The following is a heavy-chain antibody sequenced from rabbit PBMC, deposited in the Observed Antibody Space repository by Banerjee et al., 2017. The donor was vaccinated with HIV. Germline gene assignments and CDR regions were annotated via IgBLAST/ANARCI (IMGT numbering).Heavy chain of an antibody. CDR3: ARDPYTSGGL. CDR2: IDTGSSGST. D-gene: IGHD4-1*01. V-gene: IGHV1S40*01. Sequence: QSLEESGGDLVKPGASLILTCTASGFSFSGGYWVCWVRRAPGKGLEWIACIDTGSSGSTYYASWAKGRFTISKTSSTTVTLQMTSLTAADTAAYFCARDPYTSGGLWGQGTLVTVS. CDR1: GFSFSGGYW. J-gene: IGHJ3*01.